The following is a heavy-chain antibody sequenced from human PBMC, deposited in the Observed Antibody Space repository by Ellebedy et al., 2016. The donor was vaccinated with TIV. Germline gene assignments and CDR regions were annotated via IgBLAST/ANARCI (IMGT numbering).Heavy chain of an antibody. CDR2: IKPDGSGA. CDR1: GFTFSAHW. D-gene: IGHD4-17*01. V-gene: IGHV3-7*01. Sequence: GESLKISCAASGFTFSAHWMTWVRQAPGKGLEWVAKIKPDGSGAFYVDPVNGRFTLSRDNAKSSLYLQMNSLRAEDTAVYYCARKVPAPTTVPPNWYFDLWGRGTLVTVSS. CDR3: ARKVPAPTTVPPNWYFDL. J-gene: IGHJ2*01.